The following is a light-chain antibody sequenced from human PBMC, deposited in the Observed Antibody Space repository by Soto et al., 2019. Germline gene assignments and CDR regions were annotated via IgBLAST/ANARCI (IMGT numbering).Light chain of an antibody. J-gene: IGLJ2*01. CDR1: SSNIGNNY. CDR3: ATWDNSLSAF. V-gene: IGLV1-51*02. Sequence: QSVLTQPPSVSAAPGQKVTISCSGSSSNIGNNYVSWYQQLPGTAPKLLIYENNKRPSGIPDRFSGSKSETSATLGITGLQTGDEADYYCATWDNSLSAFFGGGTKVTVL. CDR2: ENN.